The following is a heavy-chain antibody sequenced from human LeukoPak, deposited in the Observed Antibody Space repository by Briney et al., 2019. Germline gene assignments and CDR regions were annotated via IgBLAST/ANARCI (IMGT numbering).Heavy chain of an antibody. CDR2: ISSSGSTI. V-gene: IGHV3-11*01. J-gene: IGHJ6*03. CDR3: ARDGNFWSGYSHMDV. D-gene: IGHD3-3*01. CDR1: GSTFSDYY. Sequence: GGSLRLSCAASGSTFSDYYMSWIRQAPGKGLEWVSYISSSGSTIYYADSVKGRFTISRDNAKNSLYLQMNSLRAEDTAVYYCARDGNFWSGYSHMDVWGKGTTVTVSS.